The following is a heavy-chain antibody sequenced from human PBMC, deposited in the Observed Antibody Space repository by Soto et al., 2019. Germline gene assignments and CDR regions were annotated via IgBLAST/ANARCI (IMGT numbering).Heavy chain of an antibody. V-gene: IGHV3-33*01. CDR3: ARDSSSGEGFDF. D-gene: IGHD7-27*01. Sequence: QVQLVESGGGVVQPGRSLRLSCAASGFTFSSYGMHWVRQAPGKGLEWMAVIWYDGNSKDYGDSVRGRFTVSRDNSKNTFYLLMDSLSPEDTAVYYRARDSSSGEGFDFWGQGTLVTVSS. CDR2: IWYDGNSK. J-gene: IGHJ4*02. CDR1: GFTFSSYG.